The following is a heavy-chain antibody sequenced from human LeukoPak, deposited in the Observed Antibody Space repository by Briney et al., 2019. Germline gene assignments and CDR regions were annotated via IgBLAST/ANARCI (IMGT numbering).Heavy chain of an antibody. CDR2: IYYSGST. Sequence: SETLSLTCTVSGGSISSHYWSWIRQPPGKGPEWIGYIYYSGSTNYNPSLKSRVPISVDTSKNQFSLKLSSVTAADTAVYYCARVTVDTAMVTLSYYYYMDVWGKGTTVTVSS. CDR1: GGSISSHY. J-gene: IGHJ6*03. CDR3: ARVTVDTAMVTLSYYYYMDV. D-gene: IGHD5-18*01. V-gene: IGHV4-59*11.